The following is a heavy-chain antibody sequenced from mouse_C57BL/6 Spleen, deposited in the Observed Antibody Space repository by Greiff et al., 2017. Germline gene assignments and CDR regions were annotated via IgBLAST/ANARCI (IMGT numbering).Heavy chain of an antibody. CDR3: ARSITTVRAWLAY. J-gene: IGHJ3*01. CDR2: INPSYGGT. Sequence: QVQPPQPGTEPVKPGASVKLSCKASGYTFTRHWMHRVTQRPGQGLEWTGNINPSYGGTNYNEKFKSKATLTVDKSSSTVYMQLSSLTSEDSAVYYCARSITTVRAWLAYWGQGTLVTVSA. D-gene: IGHD1-1*01. V-gene: IGHV1-53*01. CDR1: GYTFTRHW.